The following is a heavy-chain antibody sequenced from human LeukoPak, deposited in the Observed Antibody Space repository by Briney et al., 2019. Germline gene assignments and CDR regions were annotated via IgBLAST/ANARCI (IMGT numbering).Heavy chain of an antibody. D-gene: IGHD4-17*01. V-gene: IGHV4-39*07. Sequence: SETLSLTCTVSGGSISSSSYYWGWIRQPPGKGLEWIGSIYYSGSTYYNPSLKSRVTISVDTSKNQFSLKLSSVTAADTAVYYCARGDLDYGDYVNWFDPWGREPWSPSPQ. CDR3: ARGDLDYGDYVNWFDP. CDR2: IYYSGST. CDR1: GGSISSSSYY. J-gene: IGHJ5*02.